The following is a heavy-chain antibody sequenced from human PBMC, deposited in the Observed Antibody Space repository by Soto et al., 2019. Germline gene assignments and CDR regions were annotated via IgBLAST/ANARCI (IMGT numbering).Heavy chain of an antibody. V-gene: IGHV3-23*01. J-gene: IGHJ4*02. CDR2: ISGSGGNT. Sequence: EVQLLESGGGLVQTGWSLRLSCAASGYTFSTYAMSWVRQAPGKGLEWVSGISGSGGNTYYADSAKGRFTISRDNSKNTLYLQMNSLRGEDTAVYFCALRKTGSYFDYWGQGTLVTVSS. D-gene: IGHD1-26*01. CDR1: GYTFSTYA. CDR3: ALRKTGSYFDY.